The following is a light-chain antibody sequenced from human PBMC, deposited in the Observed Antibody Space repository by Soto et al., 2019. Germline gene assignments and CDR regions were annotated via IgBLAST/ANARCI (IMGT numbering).Light chain of an antibody. CDR3: QSYDSSLSSWV. Sequence: QSVLTQPPSASGAPGQRVTISCTGSSSNIGAGYGVHWYQQVPGTAPKLLISGNSDRPSGVPDRFSGSKSGTSASLAITGLQAEEEADYYCQSYDSSLSSWVFGGGTKLTVL. J-gene: IGLJ3*02. V-gene: IGLV1-40*01. CDR2: GNS. CDR1: SSNIGAGYG.